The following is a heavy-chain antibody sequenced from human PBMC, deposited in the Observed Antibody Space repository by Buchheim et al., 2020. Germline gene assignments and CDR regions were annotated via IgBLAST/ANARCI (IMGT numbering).Heavy chain of an antibody. CDR3: TTGAAVAGASWYYYYGMDV. D-gene: IGHD6-19*01. Sequence: EVQLVESGGGLVKPGGSLRLSCAASGFTFSNAWMSWVRQAPGKGLEWVGRIKSKTDGGTTDYAAPVKGRFTISRDDSKTTLYLQMNSQKTEDTAVYYCTTGAAVAGASWYYYYGMDVWGQGTT. V-gene: IGHV3-15*01. J-gene: IGHJ6*02. CDR2: IKSKTDGGTT. CDR1: GFTFSNAW.